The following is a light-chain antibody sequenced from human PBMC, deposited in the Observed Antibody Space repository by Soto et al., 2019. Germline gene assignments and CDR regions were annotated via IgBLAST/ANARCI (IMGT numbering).Light chain of an antibody. CDR1: SNDVGGYNY. CDR2: SVS. V-gene: IGLV2-14*01. J-gene: IGLJ1*01. Sequence: CVLTQPAPVSRSPGESVTMTCTKNSNDVGGYNYISWYQQHAGKATKLMIYSVSKRLSGDYNRFSGSKFGNETSLSVSGFQEEEEADYICSSYTGRSFYVFEIGTMVPDL. CDR3: SSYTGRSFYV.